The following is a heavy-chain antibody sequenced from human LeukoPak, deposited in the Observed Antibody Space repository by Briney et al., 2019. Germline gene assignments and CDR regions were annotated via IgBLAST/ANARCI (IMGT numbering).Heavy chain of an antibody. Sequence: GGSLRLSCAASGFTFTSYAMSWVRQAPGKGLEWVSAISGSGGSTYYADSVKGQFTISRDNSKNTLYLQMNSLRAEDTAVYYCAKSRPSYSSSWYDHWGQGTLVTVSS. J-gene: IGHJ5*02. CDR2: ISGSGGST. CDR3: AKSRPSYSSSWYDH. V-gene: IGHV3-23*01. CDR1: GFTFTSYA. D-gene: IGHD6-13*01.